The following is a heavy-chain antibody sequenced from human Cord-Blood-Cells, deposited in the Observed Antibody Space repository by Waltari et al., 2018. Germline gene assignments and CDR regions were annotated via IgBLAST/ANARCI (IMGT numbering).Heavy chain of an antibody. D-gene: IGHD6-13*01. V-gene: IGHV1-2*02. CDR1: GYTFTGYY. J-gene: IGHJ4*02. CDR3: ARWGSYSSSWSSFDC. CDR2: INPNSGGT. Sequence: QVQLVQSGAEVKKPGASVKVSCRASGYTFTGYYMHWVRQAPGQGFGWMGWINPNSGGTNYAQKFQGRVTMTRDTSVSTAYIERSRLRSDGTAVYYCARWGSYSSSWSSFDCWGQGTLVTVSS.